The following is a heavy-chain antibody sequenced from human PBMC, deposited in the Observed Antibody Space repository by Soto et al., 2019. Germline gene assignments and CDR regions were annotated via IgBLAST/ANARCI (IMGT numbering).Heavy chain of an antibody. CDR2: IDTDGSST. CDR1: GFTFSSYW. D-gene: IGHD1-1*01. CDR3: ATWHEREHAYDV. Sequence: EVQLVESGGGLVQPGGSLRLSCVVSGFTFSSYWMHWVRQAPGKGLVWVSRIDTDGSSTTYADSVEGRFTISRDNAKNTVYLQMNDLRPADTAVYYCATWHEREHAYDVWGQGTTVTVSS. V-gene: IGHV3-74*01. J-gene: IGHJ3*01.